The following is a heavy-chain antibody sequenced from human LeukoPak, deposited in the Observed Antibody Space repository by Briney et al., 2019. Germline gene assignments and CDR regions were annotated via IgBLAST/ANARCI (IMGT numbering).Heavy chain of an antibody. CDR2: ISTSGSTI. CDR3: ARDLRTGPLFAKLHAFDI. V-gene: IGHV3-11*04. CDR1: GFTFVDYS. D-gene: IGHD2-8*01. Sequence: GGSLRLSCAASGFTFVDYSMSWIRQAPGKGLEWVSYISTSGSTIYYADSVKGRFTISRDNAKNSLYLQMNSLRAEDTAVYYCARDLRTGPLFAKLHAFDIWGQGTMVTVSS. J-gene: IGHJ3*02.